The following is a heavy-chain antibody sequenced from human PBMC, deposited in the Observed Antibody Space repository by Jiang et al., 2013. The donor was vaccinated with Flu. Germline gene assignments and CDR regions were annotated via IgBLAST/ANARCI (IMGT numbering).Heavy chain of an antibody. V-gene: IGHV1-8*01. Sequence: NWVRQATGQGLEWMGWMNPNSGNTGYAQKFQGRVTMTRNTSISTAYMELSSLRSEDTAVYYCARGRLIAVAGTMTRELYYYYGMDVWGQGTTVTVSS. CDR3: ARGRLIAVAGTMTRELYYYYGMDV. CDR2: MNPNSGNT. D-gene: IGHD6-19*01. J-gene: IGHJ6*02.